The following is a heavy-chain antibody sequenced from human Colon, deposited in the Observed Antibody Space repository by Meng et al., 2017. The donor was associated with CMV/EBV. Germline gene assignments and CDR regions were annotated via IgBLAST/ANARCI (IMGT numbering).Heavy chain of an antibody. CDR3: ARVKWQRFVDF. D-gene: IGHD5-12*01. V-gene: IGHV4-39*07. CDR2: VFHTGSS. Sequence: GSLRLSCTVSGDSTSSSIYYWGWVRQPPGKGLEWIGTVFHTGSSFYNESLSGRASISIDTSRNHFSLSLKSVTAADTGVYFCARVKWQRFVDFWGQGTLVTVSS. J-gene: IGHJ4*02. CDR1: GDSTSSSIYY.